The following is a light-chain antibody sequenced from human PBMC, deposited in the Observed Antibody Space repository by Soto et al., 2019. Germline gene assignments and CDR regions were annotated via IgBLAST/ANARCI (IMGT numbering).Light chain of an antibody. CDR3: QQYGSSPVV. V-gene: IGKV3-20*01. CDR2: GAS. CDR1: QSVSSSY. J-gene: IGKJ1*01. Sequence: IVLPQSPGTLSLSPGERATLSCRASQSVSSSYLAWYQQKPGQAPRLLIYGASSRATGIPDRFSGSGSGTDFTLTISRLEPEDFAVYYCQQYGSSPVVFGQGTKVDIK.